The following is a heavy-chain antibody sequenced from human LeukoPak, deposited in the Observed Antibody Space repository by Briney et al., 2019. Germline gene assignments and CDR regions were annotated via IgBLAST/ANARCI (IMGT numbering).Heavy chain of an antibody. J-gene: IGHJ4*02. V-gene: IGHV4-4*07. CDR2: IYTSGST. D-gene: IGHD1-1*01. CDR3: ERESRLFPGDGYYLDH. CDR1: GDSISNYY. Sequence: SETLSLTCAVSGDSISNYYWGWIRQPAGMGLEWIGRIYTSGSTDYNPSLKSRVTVSLDTSKNQFSLKLSSVTAADTAVYFCERESRLFPGDGYYLDHWGQGALVTVSS.